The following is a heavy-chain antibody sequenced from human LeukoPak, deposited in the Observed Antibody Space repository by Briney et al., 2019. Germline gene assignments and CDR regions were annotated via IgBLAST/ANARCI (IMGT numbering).Heavy chain of an antibody. J-gene: IGHJ6*03. Sequence: GGSLRLSCAASGFTVSSNYKSWVRQAPGKGLEWVSVIYSGGSTYYADSVKGRFTISRDNSKHTLYLQMNSLRAEDTAVYYCARGGRGYNEGYYYYYMDVWGKGTTVTVSS. V-gene: IGHV3-66*02. CDR2: IYSGGST. CDR1: GFTVSSNY. CDR3: ARGGRGYNEGYYYYYMDV. D-gene: IGHD5-18*01.